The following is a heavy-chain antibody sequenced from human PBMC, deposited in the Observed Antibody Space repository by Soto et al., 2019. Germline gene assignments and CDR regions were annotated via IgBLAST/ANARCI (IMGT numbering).Heavy chain of an antibody. CDR3: ARDGDGHTRVAFDI. CDR2: IKEDGTEI. D-gene: IGHD7-27*01. J-gene: IGHJ3*02. V-gene: IGHV3-7*04. Sequence: EVQLVESGGGLVQPGGSLRLSCEASGLTFSSYWMSWVRQAPGKGLEWVAIIKEDGTEIYYVDSVKGRFTISRDNAKNSLYLQMNSLRAEDTAVYYCARDGDGHTRVAFDIWRQGTMVTVSS. CDR1: GLTFSSYW.